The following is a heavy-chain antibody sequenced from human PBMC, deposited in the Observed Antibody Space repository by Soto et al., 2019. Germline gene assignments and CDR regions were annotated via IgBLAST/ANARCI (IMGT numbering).Heavy chain of an antibody. Sequence: GASVKVSCKASGYTFTSYGISWVRQAPGQGLAWMGWISAYNGNTNYAQKLQGRVTMTTDTSTSTAYMELRSLRSDDTAVYYCARDGSYSGSYWGAFDIWGQGTMVTVSS. V-gene: IGHV1-18*04. J-gene: IGHJ3*02. CDR2: ISAYNGNT. CDR3: ARDGSYSGSYWGAFDI. D-gene: IGHD1-26*01. CDR1: GYTFTSYG.